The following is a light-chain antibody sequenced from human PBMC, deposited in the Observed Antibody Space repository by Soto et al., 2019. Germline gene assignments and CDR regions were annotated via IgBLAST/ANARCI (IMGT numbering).Light chain of an antibody. J-gene: IGKJ1*01. CDR1: QSISNW. CDR2: AAS. CDR3: QQSYSTRGT. Sequence: DIQMTQSPSTLPASVGDRVTITCRVSQSISNWLAWYQQKPGKATKLLIYAASSLQSGVPSRFSGSGSGTDFTLTISSLQPEDFATYYCQQSYSTRGTFGQGTKVDIK. V-gene: IGKV1-39*01.